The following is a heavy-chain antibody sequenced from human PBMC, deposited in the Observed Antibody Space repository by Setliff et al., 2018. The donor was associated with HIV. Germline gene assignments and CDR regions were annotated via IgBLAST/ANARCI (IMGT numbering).Heavy chain of an antibody. CDR3: VRVSCSSWYSIPRNYYYSMDV. CDR1: GGSFSGYC. D-gene: IGHD6-13*01. Sequence: EPLSLTCAVYGGSFSGYCWSWIRQPPGKGLEWIGEINHSGRTKYNPSLKSRVTTSVDTSKNQFSLRLSSVTAADTAVYYCVRVSCSSWYSIPRNYYYSMDVWGEGTTVTVSS. J-gene: IGHJ6*03. V-gene: IGHV4-34*01. CDR2: INHSGRT.